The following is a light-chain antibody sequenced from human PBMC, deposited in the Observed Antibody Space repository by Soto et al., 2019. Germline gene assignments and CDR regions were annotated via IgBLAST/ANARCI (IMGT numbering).Light chain of an antibody. Sequence: DIVMTQSPDSLAVSLGERATINCKSSQSVLYSSNNKNYLAWYQQRPGQPPKLLIYWASTRESGVPDRFSGSGSETDFTLTLTSLHAEDVAVYYCQQHERTPPTFGEGTKLEIK. J-gene: IGKJ2*01. CDR1: QSVLYSSNNKNY. CDR2: WAS. CDR3: QQHERTPPT. V-gene: IGKV4-1*01.